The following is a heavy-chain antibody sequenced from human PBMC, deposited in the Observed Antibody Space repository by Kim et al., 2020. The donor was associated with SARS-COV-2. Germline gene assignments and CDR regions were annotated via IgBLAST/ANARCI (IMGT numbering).Heavy chain of an antibody. CDR3: ARSITMVRGVIIWFDP. D-gene: IGHD3-10*01. Sequence: ASVKVSCKASGYTFTGYYMHWVRQAPGQGLEWMGRINPNSGGTNYAQKFQGRVTMTRDTSISTAYMELSRLRSDDTAVYYCARSITMVRGVIIWFDPWGQGTLVTVSS. V-gene: IGHV1-2*06. J-gene: IGHJ5*02. CDR2: INPNSGGT. CDR1: GYTFTGYY.